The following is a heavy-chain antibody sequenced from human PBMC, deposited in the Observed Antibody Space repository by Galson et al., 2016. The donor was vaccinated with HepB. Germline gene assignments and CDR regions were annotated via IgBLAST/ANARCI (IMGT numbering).Heavy chain of an antibody. Sequence: SLRLSCAASGFTFNSYSINWVRQAPGKGLEWIASISSSSNYIFYGDSMQGRFTVSRDNAKSSAYLQMNSLRAEDTAVYYCAREISGYDSIFFDHWGQGTLVTVSS. J-gene: IGHJ4*02. D-gene: IGHD5-12*01. CDR2: ISSSSNYI. CDR3: AREISGYDSIFFDH. V-gene: IGHV3-21*01. CDR1: GFTFNSYS.